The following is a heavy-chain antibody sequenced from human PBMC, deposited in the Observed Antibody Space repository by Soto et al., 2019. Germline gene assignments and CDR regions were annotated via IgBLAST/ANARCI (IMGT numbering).Heavy chain of an antibody. CDR2: IKQDGSEK. CDR3: ARDPNIVLVPAALRSYYYYYGMDV. CDR1: GFTFSSYW. V-gene: IGHV3-7*01. J-gene: IGHJ6*02. D-gene: IGHD2-2*01. Sequence: PGGSLRLSCSASGFTFSSYWMSWVRPAPGKGLEWVANIKQDGSEKHYVDSVKGRFTISRDNAKNSLYLQMNSLRAEDTAVYYCARDPNIVLVPAALRSYYYYYGMDVWGQGTTVTVSS.